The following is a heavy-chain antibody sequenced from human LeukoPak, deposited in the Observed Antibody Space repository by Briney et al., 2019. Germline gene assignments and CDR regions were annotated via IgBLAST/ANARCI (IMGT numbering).Heavy chain of an antibody. CDR2: IKQDGSEK. V-gene: IGHV3-7*01. CDR3: ARDWHYGGNPFKTLFDY. D-gene: IGHD4-23*01. Sequence: GGSLRLSCAASGFTFSSYWMSWVRQAPGKGLEWVANIKQDGSEKYYVDSVKGRFTISRDNAKNSLYLQMNSLRAEDTAVYYCARDWHYGGNPFKTLFDYWGQGTLVTVSS. CDR1: GFTFSSYW. J-gene: IGHJ4*02.